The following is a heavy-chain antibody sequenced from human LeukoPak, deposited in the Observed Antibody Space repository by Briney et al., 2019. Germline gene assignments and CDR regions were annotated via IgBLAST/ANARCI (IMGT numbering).Heavy chain of an antibody. CDR1: GGSFSGYY. D-gene: IGHD5-18*01. J-gene: IGHJ4*02. Sequence: SETLSLTCAVYGGSFSGYYWSWIRQPPGKGLEWIGEINHSGSTNYNPSLKSRVTISVDTSKNQFSLKLSSVTAADTAVYYCAREEGIVDTAQPEPIDYWGQGTLVTVSS. CDR2: INHSGST. V-gene: IGHV4-34*01. CDR3: AREEGIVDTAQPEPIDY.